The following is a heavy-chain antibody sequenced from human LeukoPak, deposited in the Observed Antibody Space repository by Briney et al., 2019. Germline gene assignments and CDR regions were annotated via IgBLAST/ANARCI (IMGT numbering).Heavy chain of an antibody. Sequence: GGSLRLSCAASGFTLSTFGNHWVRQAPGKGLEWVASISSDGNNKYYVGSVEGRFTISRDNSRNTLYLQMNSLRTEDTAVYYCAKAGAYDSSGYYYYLDYWGQGTLVTVSS. V-gene: IGHV3-30*18. D-gene: IGHD3-22*01. CDR2: ISSDGNNK. J-gene: IGHJ4*02. CDR3: AKAGAYDSSGYYYYLDY. CDR1: GFTLSTFG.